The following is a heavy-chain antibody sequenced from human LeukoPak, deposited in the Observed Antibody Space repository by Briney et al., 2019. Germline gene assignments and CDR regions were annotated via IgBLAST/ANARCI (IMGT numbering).Heavy chain of an antibody. Sequence: PGGTLRLSCVGTGFNFGSYVMSWVRQAPGKGLEGVSVISGSGHSTYYAESVKGRFTISRDNSKNPLYLQINSLRAEDTAVYYCAQPKVPSARRFDYWGQGTLVTVSS. CDR3: AQPKVPSARRFDY. CDR2: ISGSGHST. J-gene: IGHJ4*02. V-gene: IGHV3-23*01. D-gene: IGHD2-2*01. CDR1: GFNFGSYV.